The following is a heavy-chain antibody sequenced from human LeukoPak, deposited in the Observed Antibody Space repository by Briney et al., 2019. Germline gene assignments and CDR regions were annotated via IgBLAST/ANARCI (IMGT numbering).Heavy chain of an antibody. CDR2: INPSGGST. CDR3: ARGDWQQLVRRAHWFDP. Sequence: ASVKVSCKASGYTFTSYYMHWVRQAPGQGLEWMGIINPSGGSTSYAQKFQGRVTMTRDTSTSTVYMELSSLRSEGTAVYYCARGDWQQLVRRAHWFDPWGQGTLVTVSS. D-gene: IGHD6-13*01. V-gene: IGHV1-46*01. J-gene: IGHJ5*02. CDR1: GYTFTSYY.